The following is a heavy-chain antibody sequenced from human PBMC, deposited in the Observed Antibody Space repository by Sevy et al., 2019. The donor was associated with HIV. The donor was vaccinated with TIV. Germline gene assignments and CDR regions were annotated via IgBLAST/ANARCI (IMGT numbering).Heavy chain of an antibody. Sequence: SETLSLTCTVSGGSISSYYWSWIRQPPGKGLEWIGYIYYSGSTNYNPSLKSRVTISVDTSKNQFSLKLSSVTAADTAVYYCARERVRGVPYYYYYMDVWGKGTTVTVS. CDR1: GGSISSYY. D-gene: IGHD3-10*01. CDR2: IYYSGST. V-gene: IGHV4-59*01. J-gene: IGHJ6*03. CDR3: ARERVRGVPYYYYYMDV.